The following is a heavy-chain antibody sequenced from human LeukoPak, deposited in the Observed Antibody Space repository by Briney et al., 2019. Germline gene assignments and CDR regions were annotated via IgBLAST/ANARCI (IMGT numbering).Heavy chain of an antibody. CDR2: IIPIFGTA. J-gene: IGHJ6*03. V-gene: IGHV1-69*13. CDR1: GGTFISYA. D-gene: IGHD4-17*01. Sequence: GASVKVSCKASGGTFISYAISWVRQAPGQGLEWMGGIIPIFGTANHAQKFQGRVTITADESTSTAYMELSSLRSEDTAVYYCARGGTVSKYYYYYYMDVWGKGTTVTVSS. CDR3: ARGGTVSKYYYYYYMDV.